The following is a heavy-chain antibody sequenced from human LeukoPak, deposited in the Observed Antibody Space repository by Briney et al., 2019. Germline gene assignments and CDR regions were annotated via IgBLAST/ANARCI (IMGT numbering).Heavy chain of an antibody. CDR2: IVVGSGNT. CDR1: GFTITSSA. J-gene: IGHJ6*02. D-gene: IGHD3-16*01. V-gene: IGHV1-58*02. CDR3: AAYESRPNYYYGMDV. Sequence: SVKVSCKASGFTITSSAMQWVRQARGQRLEWIGWIVVGSGNTNYAQKFQERVTITRDMSTSTAYMELSSLRSEDTAVYYCAAYESRPNYYYGMDVWGQGTTVTVSS.